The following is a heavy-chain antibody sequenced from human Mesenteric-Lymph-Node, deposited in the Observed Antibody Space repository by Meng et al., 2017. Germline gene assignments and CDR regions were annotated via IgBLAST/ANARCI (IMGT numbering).Heavy chain of an antibody. Sequence: QLRVSGPGLGKPSEGLSLTCSGSGGSISTSGYYWGWIRQPPGKGLEWIGSIGHSGFTYYTPPLKSRVTVSIDTSRNQFSLWLTSVTAADTAVYYCVRSSGWVKTGFDPWGQGTLVTVSS. J-gene: IGHJ5*02. CDR3: VRSSGWVKTGFDP. CDR1: GGSISTSGYY. CDR2: IGHSGFT. D-gene: IGHD6-19*01. V-gene: IGHV4-39*01.